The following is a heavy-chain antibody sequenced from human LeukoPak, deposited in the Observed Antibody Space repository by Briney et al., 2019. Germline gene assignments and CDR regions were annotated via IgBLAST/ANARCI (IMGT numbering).Heavy chain of an antibody. D-gene: IGHD3-10*01. J-gene: IGHJ4*02. CDR2: INPGGSDH. Sequence: QPGGSLRLSCAASGFTFSDFWMDWLRQAPGKGLEWVASINPGGSDHYCVDSVKGRFPISRDNAKNSLYLQMNSLRVEDTAMYYCARDDGSSCFSYWGQGALVTVSS. CDR1: GFTFSDFW. V-gene: IGHV3-7*01. CDR3: ARDDGSSCFSY.